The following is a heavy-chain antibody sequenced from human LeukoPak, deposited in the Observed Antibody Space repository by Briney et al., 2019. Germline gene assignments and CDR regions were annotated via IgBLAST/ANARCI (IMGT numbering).Heavy chain of an antibody. CDR3: ARGSLYCSSTSCYTNYFDY. CDR1: GYSFTSYW. D-gene: IGHD2-2*02. J-gene: IGHJ4*02. CDR2: IYPGDSDT. Sequence: GESLKISCKGSGYSFTSYWIGWVRQMPGKGLEWMGIIYPGDSDTRYSPSFQGQVTISADKSISTAYLQWSSLKASDTAMYYCARGSLYCSSTSCYTNYFDYWGQGTLVTVSS. V-gene: IGHV5-51*01.